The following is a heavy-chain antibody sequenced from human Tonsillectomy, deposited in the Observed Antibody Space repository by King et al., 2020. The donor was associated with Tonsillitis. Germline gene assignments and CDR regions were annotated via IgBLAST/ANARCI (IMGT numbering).Heavy chain of an antibody. J-gene: IGHJ4*02. CDR3: ARGSESSSAGGSYYFDY. CDR1: GFTFSSYA. CDR2: ISYDGSNK. V-gene: IGHV3-30*04. D-gene: IGHD6-6*01. Sequence: QLVQSGGGVVQPGRSLRLSCAASGFTFSSYAMHWVRQAPGKGLEWVAVISYDGSNKYYADSVKGRFTISRDNSKNTLYLRMNSLRAEDTAVYYCARGSESSSAGGSYYFDYWGQGTLVTVSS.